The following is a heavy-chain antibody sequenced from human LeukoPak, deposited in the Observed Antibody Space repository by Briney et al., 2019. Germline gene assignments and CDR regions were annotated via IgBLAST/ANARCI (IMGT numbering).Heavy chain of an antibody. CDR3: ARARCDTCGYGS. CDR1: GFTVSSNY. V-gene: IGHV3-66*02. CDR2: MYSAGHT. Sequence: PGGSLRLSCAASGFTVSSNYMSWVRQAPGKGLEWVAVMYSAGHTYYAGSVRGRFTISRDTSTNTLSLRMNSLRAEDTAEYYCARARCDTCGYGSWGQGTLVTVSS. D-gene: IGHD3-22*01. J-gene: IGHJ5*02.